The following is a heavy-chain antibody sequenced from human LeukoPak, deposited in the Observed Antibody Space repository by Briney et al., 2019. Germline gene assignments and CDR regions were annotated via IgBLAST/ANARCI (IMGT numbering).Heavy chain of an antibody. Sequence: SETLSLTCTVSGDSITNSYWSWIRQPPGKGLEWIAYIYSSGNTKYNPSLASRVTISVDTSKNQFSLKLSSVTAADTAVYFCSRAVAGSVGWFDPWGQGTLVTVSS. D-gene: IGHD6-19*01. V-gene: IGHV4-59*01. J-gene: IGHJ5*02. CDR1: GDSITNSY. CDR3: SRAVAGSVGWFDP. CDR2: IYSSGNT.